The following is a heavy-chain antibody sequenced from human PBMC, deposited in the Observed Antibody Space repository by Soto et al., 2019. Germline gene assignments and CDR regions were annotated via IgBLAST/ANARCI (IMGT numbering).Heavy chain of an antibody. CDR1: GGSISSGDYY. CDR2: IYYSGST. D-gene: IGHD3-3*01. CDR3: ARWWSGSRQGFDP. V-gene: IGHV4-31*03. Sequence: QVQLQESGPGLVKPSQTLSLTCTVSGGSISSGDYYWSWIRQHPGKGLEWIGYIYYSGSTYYNPPXXXRXXISVDTSKNPFSLKLSSVTAADTAVYYCARWWSGSRQGFDPWGQGTLVTVSS. J-gene: IGHJ5*02.